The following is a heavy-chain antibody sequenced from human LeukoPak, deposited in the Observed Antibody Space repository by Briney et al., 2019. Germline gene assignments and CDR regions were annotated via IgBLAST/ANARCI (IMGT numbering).Heavy chain of an antibody. J-gene: IGHJ4*02. CDR3: ARSRLWYYFDY. CDR2: ISGSGGST. V-gene: IGHV3-23*01. CDR1: GFTFSSYG. Sequence: GGSLRLSCAASGFTFSSYGMSWVRQAPGKGLEWVSAISGSGGSTYYADSVKGRFTISRDNSKNTLYLQMNSLRVEDAAVYYCARSRLWYYFDYWGQGTLVTVSS. D-gene: IGHD2-8*02.